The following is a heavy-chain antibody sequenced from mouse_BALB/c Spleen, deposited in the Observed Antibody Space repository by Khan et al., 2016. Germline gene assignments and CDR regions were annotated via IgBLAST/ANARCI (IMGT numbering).Heavy chain of an antibody. D-gene: IGHD2-1*01. CDR3: AREVSYGTYLHY. Sequence: QVQLQQSGAELVRPGTSVKVSCKASGYAFTNYLIEWIKQRPGQGLEWIGVINPGSDGTNYNEKFKGKATLTADKSSSTAYMQLNSLTSDDAAVYFCAREVSYGTYLHYWGQGTSVTVSS. J-gene: IGHJ4*01. CDR1: GYAFTNYL. V-gene: IGHV1-54*01. CDR2: INPGSDGT.